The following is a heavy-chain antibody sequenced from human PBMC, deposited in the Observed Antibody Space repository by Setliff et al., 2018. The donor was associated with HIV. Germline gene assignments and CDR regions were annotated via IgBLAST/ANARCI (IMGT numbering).Heavy chain of an antibody. D-gene: IGHD2-8*01. Sequence: PSETLSLTCTVSGGSVSSRGYYWGWIRQPPGKGPEWLANILYGGNTYYNPSLKSRVTISVDTSKNHFSLKLNSVTAADTAAYFCARPTTGVGGGAAFDIWGQGTMVTVSS. V-gene: IGHV4-39*02. CDR2: ILYGGNT. CDR1: GGSVSSRGYY. J-gene: IGHJ3*02. CDR3: ARPTTGVGGGAAFDI.